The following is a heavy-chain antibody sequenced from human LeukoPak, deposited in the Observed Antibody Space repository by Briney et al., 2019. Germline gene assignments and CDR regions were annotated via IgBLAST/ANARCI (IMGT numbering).Heavy chain of an antibody. Sequence: SETLSLTCTVSGGSISSYYWSWIRQPPGKGLEWIGYIYYSGSTNYNPSLKSRVTISVDTSKNQFSLKLSSVTAADTAVYYCARPYSYGFFDYWGQGTLVTVSS. J-gene: IGHJ4*02. CDR1: GGSISSYY. CDR3: ARPYSYGFFDY. V-gene: IGHV4-59*12. D-gene: IGHD5-18*01. CDR2: IYYSGST.